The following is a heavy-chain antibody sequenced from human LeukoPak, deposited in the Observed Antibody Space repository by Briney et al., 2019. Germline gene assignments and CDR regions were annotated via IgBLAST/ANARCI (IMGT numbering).Heavy chain of an antibody. CDR2: IYYSGST. J-gene: IGHJ4*02. CDR1: GGSISSYY. D-gene: IGHD3-22*01. CDR3: AIFYYDSSGYYFDY. V-gene: IGHV4-59*08. Sequence: PSETLSLTCTVSGGSISSYYWSWIRQPPGKGLEWIGYIYYSGSTNYNPSLKSRVTISVDTSKNQSSLKLSSVTAADTAVYYCAIFYYDSSGYYFDYWGQGTLVTVSS.